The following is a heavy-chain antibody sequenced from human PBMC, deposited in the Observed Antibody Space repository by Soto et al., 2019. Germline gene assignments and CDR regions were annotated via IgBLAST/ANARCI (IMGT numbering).Heavy chain of an antibody. CDR2: LYYGRSA. CDR3: ALRSMAVVPEY. CDR1: GDSISSYY. J-gene: IGHJ4*02. V-gene: IGHV4-59*01. Sequence: QVQLQESGPGLVKPSETLSLTCAVSGDSISSYYCMWIRQPPGKGLESIGYLYYGRSANYNPSLNRRVTLSVDTSTNQGSLTLSSMTASDTAGYYCALRSMAVVPEYWGQGTLVTVSS. D-gene: IGHD3-22*01.